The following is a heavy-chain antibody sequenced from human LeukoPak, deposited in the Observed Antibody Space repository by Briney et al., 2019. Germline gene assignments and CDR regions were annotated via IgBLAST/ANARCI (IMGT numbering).Heavy chain of an antibody. D-gene: IGHD4-17*01. V-gene: IGHV1-8*03. J-gene: IGHJ2*01. CDR3: AARPTTNVVWYFDL. CDR1: GYTFTSYD. Sequence: ASVKVSCKASGYTFTSYDINWVRQATGQGLEWMGWMNPNSGNTGYAQKFQGRVTITRNTSISTAYMELSSLRSEDTAVYYCAARPTTNVVWYFDLWGRGTLVTVSS. CDR2: MNPNSGNT.